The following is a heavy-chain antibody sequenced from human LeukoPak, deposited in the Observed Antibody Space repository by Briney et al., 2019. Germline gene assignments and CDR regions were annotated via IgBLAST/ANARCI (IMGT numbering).Heavy chain of an antibody. V-gene: IGHV1-2*02. D-gene: IGHD2-2*01. CDR3: ATGGDIVVVPASKKKYNWFDP. J-gene: IGHJ5*02. Sequence: GASVKVSCTASGYTFTGYYMHWVRQAPGQGLGWMGWINPNSGGTNYAQKFQGRVTMTRDTSISTAYMELSRLRSDDTAVYYCATGGDIVVVPASKKKYNWFDPWGQGTLVTVSS. CDR1: GYTFTGYY. CDR2: INPNSGGT.